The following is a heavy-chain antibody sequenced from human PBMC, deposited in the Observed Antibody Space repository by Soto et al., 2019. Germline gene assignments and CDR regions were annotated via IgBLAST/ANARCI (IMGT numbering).Heavy chain of an antibody. J-gene: IGHJ6*02. Sequence: GASVKVSCKASGGTFSSYAISWVRQAPGQGLEWMGGIIPIFGTANYAQKFQGRVTITADESTSTAYMELSSLRSEDTAVYYCAGYSGYDWGGYYYYGMDVWGQGTTVTVSS. CDR1: GGTFSSYA. V-gene: IGHV1-69*13. CDR3: AGYSGYDWGGYYYYGMDV. CDR2: IIPIFGTA. D-gene: IGHD5-12*01.